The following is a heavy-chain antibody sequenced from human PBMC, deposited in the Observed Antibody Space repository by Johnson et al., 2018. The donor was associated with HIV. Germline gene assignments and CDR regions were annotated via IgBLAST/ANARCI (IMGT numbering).Heavy chain of an antibody. J-gene: IGHJ3*02. V-gene: IGHV3-30-3*01. Sequence: QVQLVESGGGVVQPGRSLRLFCAASGFTFNSYAMHWVRQAPGKGLEWVAVISYDGSNKYYADSVKVRFTISRDNSKNTLYLQMNSLRAEDTAVYYCARDKVDDAFDIWGQGTMVTVSS. CDR3: ARDKVDDAFDI. CDR1: GFTFNSYA. CDR2: ISYDGSNK. D-gene: IGHD1-26*01.